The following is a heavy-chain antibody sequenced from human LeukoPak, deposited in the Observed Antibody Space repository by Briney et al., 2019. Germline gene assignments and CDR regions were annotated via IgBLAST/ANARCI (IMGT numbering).Heavy chain of an antibody. Sequence: GGSLRLSCAVSGITFNNYAMSWVRQAPGKGLEWVSGVSGSGDSTYYADSVKGRLTISRDNSKNTLYLQMNSLRAEDTALYYCAKGVYSGSYFYFDYWGQGTLVTVSS. CDR3: AKGVYSGSYFYFDY. CDR2: VSGSGDST. D-gene: IGHD1-26*01. CDR1: GITFNNYA. J-gene: IGHJ4*02. V-gene: IGHV3-23*01.